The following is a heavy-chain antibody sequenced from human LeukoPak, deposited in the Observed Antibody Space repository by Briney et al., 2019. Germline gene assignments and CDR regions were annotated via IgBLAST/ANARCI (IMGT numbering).Heavy chain of an antibody. CDR1: GYSISSGYY. D-gene: IGHD3-10*01. CDR2: IYYSGST. Sequence: SETLSLTCAVSGYSISSGYYWGWIRQPPGKGLEWIGYIYYSGSTNYNPSLKSRVTISVDTSKNQFSLKLSSVTAADTAVYYCARGPYYYGSGSYYLPWFDPWGQGTLVTVSS. J-gene: IGHJ5*02. CDR3: ARGPYYYGSGSYYLPWFDP. V-gene: IGHV4-59*01.